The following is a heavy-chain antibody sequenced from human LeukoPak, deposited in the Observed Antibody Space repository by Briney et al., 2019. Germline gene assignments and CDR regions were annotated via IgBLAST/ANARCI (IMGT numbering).Heavy chain of an antibody. J-gene: IGHJ1*01. CDR3: ASYSSSKRYGAEYFQH. V-gene: IGHV4-30-2*05. D-gene: IGHD6-6*01. Sequence: PSQTLSLTCAVSGGSISSGGYSWSWIRQPPGKGLEWIGYIYHSGSTYYNPSLKSRVTISVDTSKNQFSLKLSSVTAADTAVYYCASYSSSKRYGAEYFQHWGQGTLVTVSS. CDR1: GGSISSGGYS. CDR2: IYHSGST.